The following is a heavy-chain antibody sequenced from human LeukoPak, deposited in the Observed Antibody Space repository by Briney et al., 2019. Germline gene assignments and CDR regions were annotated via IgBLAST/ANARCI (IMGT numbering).Heavy chain of an antibody. CDR2: INHSGST. Sequence: SETLSLTCAVYGGSFSGYYWSWIRQPPGKGLEWIGEINHSGSTNYNPSLKSRVTISVDTSKNQFSLKLSFVTAADTAVYYCARGRGGYYDFWSGPPPPYYYGMDVWGQGTTVTVSS. CDR3: ARGRGGYYDFWSGPPPPYYYGMDV. J-gene: IGHJ6*02. CDR1: GGSFSGYY. V-gene: IGHV4-34*01. D-gene: IGHD3-3*01.